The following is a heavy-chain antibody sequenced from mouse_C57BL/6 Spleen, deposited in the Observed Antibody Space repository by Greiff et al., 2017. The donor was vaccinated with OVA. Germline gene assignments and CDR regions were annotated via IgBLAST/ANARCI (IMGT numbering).Heavy chain of an antibody. Sequence: VQLQQPGAELVKPGASVKMSCKASGYTFTSYWITWVKQRPGQGLEWIGDIYPGSGSTNYNEKFKSKATLTVDTSTSTAYMQLSSLTSEDSAVYYCARGEERNWYFDVWGTGTTVTVSS. CDR1: GYTFTSYW. CDR2: IYPGSGST. J-gene: IGHJ1*03. V-gene: IGHV1-55*01. CDR3: ARGEERNWYFDV.